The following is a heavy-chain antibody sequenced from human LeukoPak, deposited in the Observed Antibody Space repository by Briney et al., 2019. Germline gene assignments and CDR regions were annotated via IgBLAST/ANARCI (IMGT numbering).Heavy chain of an antibody. CDR2: IDHSGST. V-gene: IGHV4-38-2*01. CDR1: GYSISSGYY. CDR3: ARPFYSSGAFGI. J-gene: IGHJ3*02. Sequence: PSETLSLTCAVSGYSISSGYYWGWIRQPPGKGLEWIGSIDHSGSTYYNPSLKSRVTISVDTSKNQFSLKLSSVTAADTAVYYCARPFYSSGAFGIWGQGTMVTVSS. D-gene: IGHD2/OR15-2a*01.